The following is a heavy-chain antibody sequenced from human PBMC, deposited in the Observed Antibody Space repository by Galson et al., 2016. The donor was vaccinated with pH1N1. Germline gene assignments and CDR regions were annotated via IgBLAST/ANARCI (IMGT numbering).Heavy chain of an antibody. J-gene: IGHJ4*02. CDR3: SKSSHVDTPTYFFDY. D-gene: IGHD5-18*01. V-gene: IGHV3-23*01. Sequence: LRLSCAVSGFTFSIYGMSWVRQAPGKGLEWVSTISDNGDSTYYADSVRDRFTISRDNSRHTLYLQMDSLRAEDTAVYYCSKSSHVDTPTYFFDYWGQGTLVTVSS. CDR2: ISDNGDST. CDR1: GFTFSIYG.